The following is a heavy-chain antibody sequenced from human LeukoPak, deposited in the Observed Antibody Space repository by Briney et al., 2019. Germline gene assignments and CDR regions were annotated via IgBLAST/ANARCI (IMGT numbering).Heavy chain of an antibody. J-gene: IGHJ3*02. D-gene: IGHD5-18*01. CDR1: GGTLSSYT. V-gene: IGHV1-69*02. CDR2: IIPILGIA. Sequence: ASVKVSCKASGGTLSSYTISWVRQAPGQGLEWMGRIIPILGIANYAQKFQGRVTITADESTSTAYMELSSLRSEDTAVYYCARARGYSYGYHAFDIWGQGTMVTVSS. CDR3: ARARGYSYGYHAFDI.